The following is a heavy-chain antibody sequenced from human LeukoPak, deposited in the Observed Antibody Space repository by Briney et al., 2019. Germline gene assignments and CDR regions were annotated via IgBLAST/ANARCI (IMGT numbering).Heavy chain of an antibody. V-gene: IGHV4-59*01. Sequence: PSETLSLTCNVSGASINSYRWNWIRQTPGKGLEWIGYISYDGKTNYNPSLKSRLTLSVDTSKNQFSLNLNSVTAADTARYYCTKGYYEPFGCWGQGTLVTVTS. D-gene: IGHD3-22*01. CDR1: GASINSYR. J-gene: IGHJ4*02. CDR3: TKGYYEPFGC. CDR2: ISYDGKT.